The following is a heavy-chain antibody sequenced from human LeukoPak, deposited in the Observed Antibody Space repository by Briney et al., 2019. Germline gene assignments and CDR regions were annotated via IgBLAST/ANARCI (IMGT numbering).Heavy chain of an antibody. CDR1: GGSISSSNW. CDR3: AREVGYSSRWNGMDV. Sequence: SGTLSLTCAVSGGSISSSNWWSWVRQPPGKGLEWIGEIYHSGSTNYNPSLKSRVTISVDKSKNQFSLKLSSVTAADTAVYYCAREVGYSSRWNGMDVWGQGTTVTVSS. D-gene: IGHD6-13*01. CDR2: IYHSGST. V-gene: IGHV4-4*02. J-gene: IGHJ6*02.